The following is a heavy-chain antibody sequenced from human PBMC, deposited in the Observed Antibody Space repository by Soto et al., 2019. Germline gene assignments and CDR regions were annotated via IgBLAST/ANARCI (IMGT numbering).Heavy chain of an antibody. V-gene: IGHV4-34*01. CDR3: ARMTTVTMGSYYYYYYGMDV. CDR1: GGSFSGYY. D-gene: IGHD4-17*01. CDR2: INHSGST. J-gene: IGHJ6*02. Sequence: SETLSLTCAVYGGSFSGYYWSWIRQPPGKGLEWIGEINHSGSTNYSPSLKSRVTISVDTSKNQFSLKLSSVTAADTAVYYCARMTTVTMGSYYYYYYGMDVWGQGTTVTVSS.